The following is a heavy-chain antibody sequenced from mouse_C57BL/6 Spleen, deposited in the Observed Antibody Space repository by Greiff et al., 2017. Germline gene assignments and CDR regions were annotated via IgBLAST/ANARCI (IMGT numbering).Heavy chain of an antibody. Sequence: EVKVVESGGGLVKPGGSLKLSCAASGFTFSSYTMSWVRQTPEKRLEWVATISGGGGNTYYPDSVKGRFTISRDNAKNTLYLQMSSLRSEDTALYYCARRYSNYFDYWGQGTTLTVSS. J-gene: IGHJ2*01. CDR3: ARRYSNYFDY. D-gene: IGHD2-5*01. V-gene: IGHV5-9*01. CDR1: GFTFSSYT. CDR2: ISGGGGNT.